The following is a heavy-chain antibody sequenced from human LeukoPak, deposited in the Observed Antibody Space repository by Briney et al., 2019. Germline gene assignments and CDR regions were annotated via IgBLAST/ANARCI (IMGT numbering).Heavy chain of an antibody. CDR3: ARDPLYESSGYYQIDY. D-gene: IGHD3-22*01. J-gene: IGHJ4*02. V-gene: IGHV3-21*01. CDR2: ISSSSSYI. Sequence: GGSLRLSCAASGFTFSSYSMNWVRQAPGKGLEWVSSISSSSSYIYYADSVKGRFTISRDNAKNSLYLQMNSLRAEDTAVYYCARDPLYESSGYYQIDYWGQGTLVTVSS. CDR1: GFTFSSYS.